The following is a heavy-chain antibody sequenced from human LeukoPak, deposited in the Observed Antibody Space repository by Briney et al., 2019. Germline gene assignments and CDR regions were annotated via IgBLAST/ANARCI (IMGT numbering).Heavy chain of an antibody. Sequence: GGSLRLSCAASGFTFSSYEMNWVRQAPGKGLEWVSYISSSGSTIYYADSVKGRFTISRDNAKNSLYLQMNSLRVEDTAVYYCARNIAAAGAEYFQHWGQGTLVTVSS. D-gene: IGHD6-13*01. J-gene: IGHJ1*01. V-gene: IGHV3-48*03. CDR1: GFTFSSYE. CDR2: ISSSGSTI. CDR3: ARNIAAAGAEYFQH.